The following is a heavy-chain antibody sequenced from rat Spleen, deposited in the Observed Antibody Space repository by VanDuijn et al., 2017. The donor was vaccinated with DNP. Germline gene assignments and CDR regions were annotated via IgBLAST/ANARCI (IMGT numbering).Heavy chain of an antibody. CDR3: AIANGDY. D-gene: IGHD4-1*01. J-gene: IGHJ2*01. Sequence: EVQLVATGGGLVQPGRSLKLPCVASGFTFSSYWMYWIRQAPGKGLEWVASINTDGSTTYYPDSVKGRFTISRDNAENTVYLQMNSLRSEDTATYYCAIANGDYWGQGVMVTVSS. CDR1: GFTFSSYW. V-gene: IGHV5-58*01. CDR2: INTDGSTT.